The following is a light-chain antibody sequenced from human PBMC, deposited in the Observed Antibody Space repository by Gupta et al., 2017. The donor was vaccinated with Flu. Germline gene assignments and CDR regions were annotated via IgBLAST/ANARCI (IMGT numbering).Light chain of an antibody. CDR3: QSYDTSRSGSRV. Sequence: QSVLTQPPSVSGAPGQRVTISCTGSSSNIGAGYDVHWYQQLPGTAPKLLIYGNSNRPSGVPDRFSGPKSGTSASLAITGLQAEDEADYYCQSYDTSRSGSRVFGGGTKLTVL. J-gene: IGLJ3*02. CDR2: GNS. V-gene: IGLV1-40*01. CDR1: SSNIGAGYD.